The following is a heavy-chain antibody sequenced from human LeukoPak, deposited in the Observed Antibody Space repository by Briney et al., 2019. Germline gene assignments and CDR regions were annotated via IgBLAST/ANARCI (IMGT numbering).Heavy chain of an antibody. CDR1: GLTFSNYA. J-gene: IGHJ4*02. D-gene: IGHD6-19*01. CDR3: ANSEEVAGHLDY. Sequence: PGGSLRLSCAASGLTFSNYAMTWVRQAPGKGLDWVSSITDSGMTSYYADSVKGRFTISRDNAKNSLYLQMNSLRAEDTAVYYCANSEEVAGHLDYWGQGTLVTVSS. V-gene: IGHV3-23*01. CDR2: ITDSGMTS.